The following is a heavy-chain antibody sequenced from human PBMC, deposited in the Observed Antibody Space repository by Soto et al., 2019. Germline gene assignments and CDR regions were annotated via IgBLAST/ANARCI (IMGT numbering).Heavy chain of an antibody. J-gene: IGHJ3*02. D-gene: IGHD3-9*01. CDR2: IYYSGST. V-gene: IGHV4-31*03. CDR1: GGSISSGGYY. CDR3: AVTPPGRYFDWLLFPYAFDI. Sequence: SETLSLTCTVSGGSISSGGYYWSWIRQHPGKGLEWIGYIYYSGSTYYNPSLKSRVTISVDTSKNQFSLKLSSVTAADTAVYYCAVTPPGRYFDWLLFPYAFDIWGQGTMVTVSS.